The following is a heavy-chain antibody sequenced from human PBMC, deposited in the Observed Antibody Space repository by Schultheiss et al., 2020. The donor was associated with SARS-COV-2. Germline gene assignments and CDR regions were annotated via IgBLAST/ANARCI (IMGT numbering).Heavy chain of an antibody. CDR2: MNPNSGNT. CDR3: AREKYSSSSAMNY. D-gene: IGHD6-6*01. V-gene: IGHV1-18*01. Sequence: ASVKVSCKASGGTFSSYAISWVRQAPGQGLEWMGWMNPNSGNTGYAQKFQGRVTMTTDTSTSTAYMELRSLRSDDTAVYYCAREKYSSSSAMNYWGQGTLVTVSS. J-gene: IGHJ4*02. CDR1: GGTFSSYA.